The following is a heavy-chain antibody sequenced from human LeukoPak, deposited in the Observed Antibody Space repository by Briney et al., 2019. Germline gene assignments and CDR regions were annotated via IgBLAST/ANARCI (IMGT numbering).Heavy chain of an antibody. Sequence: ASVKVSCKASGYTFTGYHMHWVRQVPGQGLEWMGWINPNSGGTNYAQKFQGRVTMTRDTSISTAYMELSRLRSDDTAVYYCARSDQFPYYMDVWGKGTTVTVSS. CDR3: ARSDQFPYYMDV. CDR2: INPNSGGT. V-gene: IGHV1-2*02. J-gene: IGHJ6*03. CDR1: GYTFTGYH. D-gene: IGHD2-2*01.